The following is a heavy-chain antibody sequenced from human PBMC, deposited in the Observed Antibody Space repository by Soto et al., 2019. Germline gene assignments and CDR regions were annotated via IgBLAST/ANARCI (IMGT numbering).Heavy chain of an antibody. CDR2: ISAYNGHT. Sequence: QVQLVQSGGEVKRPGASVRVSCQASGYTFNTYGISWVRQVPGQGLEWMGWISAYNGHTDYAQKFQGRVTMTTETSTKTVYMELRSLRYNDTAVYYCARGRTWGARDFDYWGQGTLVTVSS. CDR1: GYTFNTYG. V-gene: IGHV1-18*01. D-gene: IGHD3-16*01. CDR3: ARGRTWGARDFDY. J-gene: IGHJ4*02.